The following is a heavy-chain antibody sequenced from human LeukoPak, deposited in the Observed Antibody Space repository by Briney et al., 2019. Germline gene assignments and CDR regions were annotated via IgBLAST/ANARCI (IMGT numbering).Heavy chain of an antibody. J-gene: IGHJ6*03. CDR1: GGSISSYY. CDR2: IYYSGNT. V-gene: IGHV4-39*07. Sequence: PSETLSLTCTVSGGSISSYYWGWIRQPPGKGLEWIGSIYYSGNTDYNPSLKSRVTISVDTSKNQFSLRLNSVTAADTAVYYCAKQESRDYYYYMDVWDKGTTVTVSS. D-gene: IGHD1/OR15-1a*01. CDR3: AKQESRDYYYYMDV.